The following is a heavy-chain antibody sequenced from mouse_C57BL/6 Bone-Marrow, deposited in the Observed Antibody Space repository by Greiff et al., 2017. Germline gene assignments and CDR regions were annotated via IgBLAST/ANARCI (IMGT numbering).Heavy chain of an antibody. J-gene: IGHJ3*01. D-gene: IGHD1-1*01. V-gene: IGHV1-64*01. CDR3: ASTTTVVAPPWFAY. Sequence: QVQLQQPGAELVKPGASVKLSCKASGYTFTSYWMHWVKQRPGKGLEWIGIIHPNSGSTNYNEKFKSKATLTVDKASSTAYMQLSSLTSEASAVDYCASTTTVVAPPWFAYWGQGTLVTVSA. CDR2: IHPNSGST. CDR1: GYTFTSYW.